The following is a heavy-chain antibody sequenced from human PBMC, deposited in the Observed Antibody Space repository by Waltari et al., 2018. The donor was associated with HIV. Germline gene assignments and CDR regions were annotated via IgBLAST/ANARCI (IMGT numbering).Heavy chain of an antibody. CDR2: MNPNSGNT. CDR3: ARGRVQVRGAMYYFDY. CDR1: GYPFTRYD. D-gene: IGHD3-10*01. V-gene: IGHV1-8*01. Sequence: VQLVQSGGEVKKPGASVTVSCEASGYPFTRYDIDWVRQATGQGLEWMGWMNPNSGNTGYPQKFQGRVTMTRNTSISTAYMELSSLRSEDTAVYYCARGRVQVRGAMYYFDYWGQGTLVTVSS. J-gene: IGHJ4*02.